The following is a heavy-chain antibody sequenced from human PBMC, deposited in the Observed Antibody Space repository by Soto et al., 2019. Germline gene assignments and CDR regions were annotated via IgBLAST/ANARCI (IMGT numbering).Heavy chain of an antibody. V-gene: IGHV4-59*01. J-gene: IGHJ4*02. CDR2: VYYTGTT. CDR1: GGSISSYF. CDR3: ARDLAAVPRAFDY. Sequence: SETLSLTCTVSGGSISSYFYIWVRQPPGKGLEWTGSVYYTGTTDYNPSLKSRVTISVYTSKTQFSLNLRTVTAADTAVYYCARDLAAVPRAFDYWGRGTLVTVSS. D-gene: IGHD6-25*01.